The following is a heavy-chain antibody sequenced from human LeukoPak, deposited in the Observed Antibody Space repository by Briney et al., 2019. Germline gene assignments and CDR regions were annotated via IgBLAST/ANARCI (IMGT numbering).Heavy chain of an antibody. CDR1: GGSLGGYY. Sequence: SETLSLTCVLSGGSLGGYYWNWIRQPPGKGLEWLGEINYSGNTNYNPSLKSRLTMSVDTSKNQISLKLISVTAADTAVYYCARGTVALTYWGQGTLVSVSS. D-gene: IGHD4-23*01. V-gene: IGHV4-34*01. CDR2: INYSGNT. CDR3: ARGTVALTY. J-gene: IGHJ4*02.